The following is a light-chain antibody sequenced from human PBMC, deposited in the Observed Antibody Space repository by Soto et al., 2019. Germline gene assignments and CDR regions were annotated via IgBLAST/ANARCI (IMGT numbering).Light chain of an antibody. CDR2: DVH. J-gene: IGLJ1*01. Sequence: LTQPASVSGSPGQSITISCTGARTDVDGHDYVSWYQQHPGQAPKLMIFDVHNRPSGVSSRFSGSKSGDTASLTISGLQAEDDGDYYCSSYTASAPFYVFGTGTRSPS. V-gene: IGLV2-14*03. CDR3: SSYTASAPFYV. CDR1: RTDVDGHDY.